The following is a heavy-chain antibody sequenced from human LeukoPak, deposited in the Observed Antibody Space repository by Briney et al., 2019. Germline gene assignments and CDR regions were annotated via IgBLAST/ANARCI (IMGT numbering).Heavy chain of an antibody. CDR3: ARDRSLYYYDSSGLEGFDP. D-gene: IGHD3-22*01. Sequence: GASLKVSCKPSGGTFTSYAISWVRQAPGQGLEWMGWISAYNGNTNYAQKLQGRVTMTTDTSTSTAYMELRSLRSDDTAVYYCARDRSLYYYDSSGLEGFDPWGQGTLVTVSS. V-gene: IGHV1-18*01. CDR1: GGTFTSYA. CDR2: ISAYNGNT. J-gene: IGHJ5*02.